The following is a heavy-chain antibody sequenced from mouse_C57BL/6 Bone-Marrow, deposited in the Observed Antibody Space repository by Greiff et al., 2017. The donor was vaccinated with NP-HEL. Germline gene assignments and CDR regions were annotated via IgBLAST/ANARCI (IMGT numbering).Heavy chain of an antibody. CDR3: ARGTAQANYAMDY. CDR2: ISSGSSTI. D-gene: IGHD3-2*02. V-gene: IGHV5-17*01. CDR1: GFTFSDYG. Sequence: EVMLVESGGGLVKPGGSLKLSCAASGFTFSDYGMHWVRQAPEKGLEWVAYISSGSSTIYYADTVKGRFTISRDNAKNTLFLQMTSLRSEDTAMYYCARGTAQANYAMDYWGQGTSVTVSS. J-gene: IGHJ4*01.